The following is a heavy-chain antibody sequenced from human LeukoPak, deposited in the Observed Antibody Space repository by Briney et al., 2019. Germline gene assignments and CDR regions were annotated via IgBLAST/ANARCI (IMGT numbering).Heavy chain of an antibody. CDR3: ARSNGDLPSLFGY. V-gene: IGHV4-39*07. Sequence: PSETLSLTRTVSSGSISTSNYYWGWARQPPGKALEWIGNIFYSGSTYYSPSLKSRVTISLDTSRNQFSLKLSSVTAADTAVYYCARSNGDLPSLFGYWGQGTLVTVSS. CDR2: IFYSGST. J-gene: IGHJ4*02. D-gene: IGHD4-17*01. CDR1: SGSISTSNYY.